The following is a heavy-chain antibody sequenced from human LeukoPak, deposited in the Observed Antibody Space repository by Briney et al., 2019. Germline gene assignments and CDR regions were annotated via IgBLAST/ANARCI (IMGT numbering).Heavy chain of an antibody. Sequence: PSETLSRTCAVSTYSISSGYYWGWIRQPPGEGLEWIGSIYHSGATYYKPSLKSRVTISVDTSKNQFSLKLNSVTASDTAVYYCARDLSVWLDYFDYWGQGTLVTVSS. CDR1: TYSISSGYY. V-gene: IGHV4-38-2*02. J-gene: IGHJ4*02. CDR3: ARDLSVWLDYFDY. CDR2: IYHSGAT. D-gene: IGHD6-19*01.